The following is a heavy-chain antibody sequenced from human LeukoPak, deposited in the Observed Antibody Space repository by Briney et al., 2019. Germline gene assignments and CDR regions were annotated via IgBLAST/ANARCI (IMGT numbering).Heavy chain of an antibody. Sequence: GGSLRLSCAASGFTFSNHWMHWVRQAPGKGLMWVSRINRDGSRTDYADSVKGRFTISRDDAKNTLYLQVNSLRAVDTAVYFCARGGSDTAMAHDYWGQGTLVTVSS. D-gene: IGHD5-18*01. CDR1: GFTFSNHW. CDR3: ARGGSDTAMAHDY. V-gene: IGHV3-74*01. CDR2: INRDGSRT. J-gene: IGHJ4*02.